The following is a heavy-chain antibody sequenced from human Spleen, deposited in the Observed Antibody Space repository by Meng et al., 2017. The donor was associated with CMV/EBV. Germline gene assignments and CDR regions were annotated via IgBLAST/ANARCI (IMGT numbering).Heavy chain of an antibody. D-gene: IGHD2-2*01. CDR2: ISSSRSYI. V-gene: IGHV3-21*01. CDR1: CPFSTYT. Sequence: CPFSTYTMHWVRQAPGKGLEWVSSISSSRSYIHYRDSVKGRFTISRDNAKTSVSLQMNSLRAEDTALYFCARERLYQPLWGDALDIWGQGTMVTVSS. CDR3: ARERLYQPLWGDALDI. J-gene: IGHJ3*02.